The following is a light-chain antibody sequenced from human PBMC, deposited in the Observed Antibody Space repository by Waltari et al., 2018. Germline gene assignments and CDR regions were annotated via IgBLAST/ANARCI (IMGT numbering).Light chain of an antibody. Sequence: EIVLTQSPGTLSLSPGERAALSCRASRPVSSSFLAWYQQRHGQAPRLLIYGASTRATGIADRFSGSGSGTDFTLTISSLQAEDVAVYYCQHYYSIPRTFGPGTKVDIK. J-gene: IGKJ3*01. V-gene: IGKV3-20*01. CDR2: GAS. CDR3: QHYYSIPRT. CDR1: RPVSSSF.